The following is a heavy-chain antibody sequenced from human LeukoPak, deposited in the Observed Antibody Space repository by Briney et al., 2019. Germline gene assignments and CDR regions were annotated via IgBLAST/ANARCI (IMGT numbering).Heavy chain of an antibody. CDR3: AIEMATIDY. V-gene: IGHV4-34*01. Sequence: KPSETLSLTCTVSGGSISSYYWSWIRQPPGKGLEWIGEITHSGSTNNNPSLKSRVTISVDTSRNQFSLKLSSVTAADTAVYYCAIEMATIDYWGQGTLVTVSS. CDR1: GGSISSYY. CDR2: ITHSGST. D-gene: IGHD5-24*01. J-gene: IGHJ4*02.